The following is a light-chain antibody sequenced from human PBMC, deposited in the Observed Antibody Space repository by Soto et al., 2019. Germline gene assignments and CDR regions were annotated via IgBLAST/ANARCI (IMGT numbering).Light chain of an antibody. J-gene: IGKJ1*01. CDR2: GAS. CDR1: QSVSNNY. CDR3: QRDGSSGT. V-gene: IGKV3-20*01. Sequence: EIVLTQSPGTLSLSPGERATLSCRASQSVSNNYLAWYQQKPGQAPRLLIYGASNRATGIPDRFSGSGSGTDFTLTISRLEPEDFAVYYCQRDGSSGTFGQWKKVEIK.